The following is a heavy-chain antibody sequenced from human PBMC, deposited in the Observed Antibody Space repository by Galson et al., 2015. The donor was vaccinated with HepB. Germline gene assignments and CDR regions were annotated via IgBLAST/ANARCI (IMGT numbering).Heavy chain of an antibody. CDR3: AKGAYMSSYSLYGMDA. J-gene: IGHJ6*02. CDR2: ITNSGGRR. D-gene: IGHD6-6*01. V-gene: IGHV3-23*01. CDR1: GFRFNIYD. Sequence: SLRLSCAASGFRFNIYDMSWVRQAPGKGLEWVSGITNSGGRRYYAEPGKGRFTIPRDNSKNTVFLQMSSLRAEDTAIYYCAKGAYMSSYSLYGMDAWGQGTTVIVSS.